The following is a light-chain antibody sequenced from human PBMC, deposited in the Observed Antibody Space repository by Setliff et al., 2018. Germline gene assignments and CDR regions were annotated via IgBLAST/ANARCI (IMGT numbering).Light chain of an antibody. J-gene: IGLJ1*01. CDR1: GSDVGAYKF. CDR3: CSYTGTSTPYV. V-gene: IGLV2-14*01. Sequence: QSALTQPASVSGSPGQSIAVSCTGSGSDVGAYKFVSWYKQRPGKAPRLMIYDVSNRPSGVSDRFSGSKSGNTASLTISGLQAEDEADYYCCSYTGTSTPYVFGTGTKVTVL. CDR2: DVS.